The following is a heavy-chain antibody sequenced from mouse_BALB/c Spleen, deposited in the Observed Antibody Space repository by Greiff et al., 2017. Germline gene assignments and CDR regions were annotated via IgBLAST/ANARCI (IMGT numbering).Heavy chain of an antibody. Sequence: DVKLVESGGGLVQPGGSLRLSCATSGFTFTDYYMSWVRQPPGKALEWLGFIRNKANGYTTEYSASVKGRFTISRDNSQSILYLQMNTLRAEDSATYYCARDKNAYRYGGSAMDDWGQGTSVTVSS. CDR2: IRNKANGYTT. D-gene: IGHD2-14*01. CDR1: GFTFTDYY. J-gene: IGHJ4*01. CDR3: ARDKNAYRYGGSAMDD. V-gene: IGHV7-3*02.